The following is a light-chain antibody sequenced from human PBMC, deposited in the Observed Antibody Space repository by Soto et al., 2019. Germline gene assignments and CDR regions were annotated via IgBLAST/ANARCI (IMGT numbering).Light chain of an antibody. J-gene: IGKJ1*01. CDR2: KAS. CDR3: QQYATYPWT. CDR1: QIISTW. V-gene: IGKV1-5*03. Sequence: DIQMTQSPFTLAASVGDRVTVTCRASQIISTWLAWYQQKPGKAPKLLIYKASNLQSGVPSRFSGSGSGTEFTLTINGLLPEDSAAYYCQQYATYPWTFGQGTIV.